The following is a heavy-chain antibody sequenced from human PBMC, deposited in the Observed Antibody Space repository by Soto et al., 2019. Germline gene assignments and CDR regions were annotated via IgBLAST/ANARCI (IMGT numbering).Heavy chain of an antibody. J-gene: IGHJ6*02. Sequence: QVQLVQSGAEVKKPGSSVKVSCKASGGTFSSYAISWVRQAPGQGLEWMGGIIPIFGTANYAQKFQGRVTITADESPSTAYMQLSSLKSKDTAVYYCVRRGVGMITFGGPNPYGMDVWGQGTTVTVSS. CDR1: GGTFSSYA. D-gene: IGHD3-16*01. CDR2: IIPIFGTA. V-gene: IGHV1-69*01. CDR3: VRRGVGMITFGGPNPYGMDV.